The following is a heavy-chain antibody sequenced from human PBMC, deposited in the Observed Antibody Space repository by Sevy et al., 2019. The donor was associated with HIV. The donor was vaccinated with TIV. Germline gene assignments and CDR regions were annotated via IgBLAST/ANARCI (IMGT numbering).Heavy chain of an antibody. CDR1: GGSIISGDYY. CDR3: ARDEGDYGDKAYYYGMDV. D-gene: IGHD4-17*01. J-gene: IGHJ6*02. V-gene: IGHV4-30-4*01. CDR2: SHYTGST. Sequence: SETLSLTCSVSGGSIISGDYYLSWVRQPPGRGLEWIGYSHYTGSTEYNPSLQSRVTISVDTSKNQFSLKLTSVTAADTAVYYCARDEGDYGDKAYYYGMDVWGRGTTVTVSS.